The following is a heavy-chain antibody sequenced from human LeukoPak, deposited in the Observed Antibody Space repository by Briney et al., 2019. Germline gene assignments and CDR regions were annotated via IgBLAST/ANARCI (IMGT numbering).Heavy chain of an antibody. CDR3: ARGLCSGGSCYPDY. Sequence: PSETLSLTCTVSGGSISSYYWSWIRQPAGKGLEWIGRIYTSGSTNYNPSLKSRVTMSVDTSKNQFSLKLSSVTAADTAVYYCARGLCSGGSCYPDYWGQGTLVTVSS. V-gene: IGHV4-4*07. CDR2: IYTSGST. D-gene: IGHD2-15*01. CDR1: GGSISSYY. J-gene: IGHJ4*02.